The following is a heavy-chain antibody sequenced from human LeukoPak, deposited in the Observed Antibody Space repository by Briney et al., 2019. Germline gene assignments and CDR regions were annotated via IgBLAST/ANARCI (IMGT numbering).Heavy chain of an antibody. CDR3: ARVTQTDYDFDY. Sequence: GASVKVSCKASGYTFTSYGISWVRQAPGQGLEWMGWISAYNGNTDYAQKLQGRVTMTIDTSTSTAYMELRSLRSDDTAVYYCARVTQTDYDFDYWGQGTLVTVSS. CDR2: ISAYNGNT. CDR1: GYTFTSYG. V-gene: IGHV1-18*01. J-gene: IGHJ4*02. D-gene: IGHD4-17*01.